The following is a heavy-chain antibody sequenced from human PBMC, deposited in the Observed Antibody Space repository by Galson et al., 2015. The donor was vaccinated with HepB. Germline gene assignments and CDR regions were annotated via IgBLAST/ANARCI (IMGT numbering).Heavy chain of an antibody. J-gene: IGHJ6*02. V-gene: IGHV1-69*06. D-gene: IGHD3-3*01. CDR3: ARDSRYYDFWSGQKGDYYYGMDV. Sequence: SVKVSCKASGGTFSNYAISWVRQAPGQGLEWMGGITPIFGRANYAQKFQGRVTITADKSTSTAYMELSSLRSEDTAVYYCARDSRYYDFWSGQKGDYYYGMDVWGQGTTVTVSS. CDR1: GGTFSNYA. CDR2: ITPIFGRA.